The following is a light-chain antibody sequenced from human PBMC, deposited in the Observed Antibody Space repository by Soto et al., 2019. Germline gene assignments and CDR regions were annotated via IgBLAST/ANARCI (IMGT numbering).Light chain of an antibody. Sequence: QSVLTQSSSASTSLGSSVKITCTLSSGNSDDLIAWHQQQPGKAPRYMMKVEGSGNYNRGSGVPDRFSGSSSGADRYLTISNLQPEDEADYYCETWGSAIWVFGGGTKLTVL. J-gene: IGLJ3*02. CDR1: SGNSDDL. CDR3: ETWGSAIWV. CDR2: VEGSGNY. V-gene: IGLV4-60*03.